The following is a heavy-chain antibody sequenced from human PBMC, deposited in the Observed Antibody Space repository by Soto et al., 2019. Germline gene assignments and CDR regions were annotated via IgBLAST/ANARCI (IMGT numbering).Heavy chain of an antibody. V-gene: IGHV4-4*07. CDR2: IYTSANI. CDR3: ARDREAGYNFYYGMDV. D-gene: IGHD6-19*01. J-gene: IGHJ6*02. Sequence: SETLSLTCSVSGADINTYSWTWIRQPAGKGLEWIGRIYTSANINYNPSLRGRVTLSVDTSTNQVSLKLASVTAADTAVYYCARDREAGYNFYYGMDVWGQGTTVTVSS. CDR1: GADINTYS.